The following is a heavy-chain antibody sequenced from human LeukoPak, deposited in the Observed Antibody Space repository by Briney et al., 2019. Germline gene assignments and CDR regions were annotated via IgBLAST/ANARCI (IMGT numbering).Heavy chain of an antibody. J-gene: IGHJ6*02. D-gene: IGHD3-22*01. CDR3: ARDLRGYYYYYYGMDV. Sequence: SETLSLTCAVSGGSISSSNWWSWVRQPPGKGLEWIGEIYHSGSTNYNPSLKSRVTISVDKSKNQFSLKLSSVTAADTAVYYCARDLRGYYYYYYGMDVWGQGTTLTVSS. V-gene: IGHV4-4*02. CDR2: IYHSGST. CDR1: GGSISSSNW.